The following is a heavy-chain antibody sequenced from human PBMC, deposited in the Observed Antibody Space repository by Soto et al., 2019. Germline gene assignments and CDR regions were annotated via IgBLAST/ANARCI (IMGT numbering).Heavy chain of an antibody. Sequence: SETLSLTCTVSGGSISSSSYYWGWIRQPPGKGLEWIGSIYYSGSTYYNPSLKSRVTISVDTSKNQFSLKLSSVTAADTAVYYCARRSYDSSGYYYVPSDYWGQGTLVTVPQ. D-gene: IGHD3-22*01. CDR2: IYYSGST. J-gene: IGHJ4*02. V-gene: IGHV4-39*01. CDR3: ARRSYDSSGYYYVPSDY. CDR1: GGSISSSSYY.